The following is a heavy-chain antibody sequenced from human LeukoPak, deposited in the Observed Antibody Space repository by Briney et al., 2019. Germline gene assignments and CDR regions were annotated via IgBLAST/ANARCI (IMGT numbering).Heavy chain of an antibody. Sequence: GGSLRLSCAASGFTCSDHYMDWVRQAPGKGLEWVGRVRSKEKRLSTEYAAAVKRRFTISSEDSKNTAILQMNSLRSDHTAVYYCVRSGSSTQPDYPYSPLGVWGQGTMVTVS. D-gene: IGHD1-26*01. CDR2: VRSKEKRLST. V-gene: IGHV3-72*01. CDR3: VRSGSSTQPDYPYSPLGV. CDR1: GFTCSDHY. J-gene: IGHJ6*02.